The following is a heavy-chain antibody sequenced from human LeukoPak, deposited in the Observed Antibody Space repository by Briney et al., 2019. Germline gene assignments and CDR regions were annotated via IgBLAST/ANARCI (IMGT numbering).Heavy chain of an antibody. D-gene: IGHD3-10*01. CDR2: INPNSGDT. Sequence: GASVKVSCKASGYTFTGYYIHWVRQAPGQGLEWMGWINPNSGDTNSAQKFQGRVTMTTDTSTSTAYMELRSLRSDDTAVYYCARGGAYMVRGVTSYYFDYWGQGTLVTVSS. CDR1: GYTFTGYY. CDR3: ARGGAYMVRGVTSYYFDY. J-gene: IGHJ4*02. V-gene: IGHV1-2*02.